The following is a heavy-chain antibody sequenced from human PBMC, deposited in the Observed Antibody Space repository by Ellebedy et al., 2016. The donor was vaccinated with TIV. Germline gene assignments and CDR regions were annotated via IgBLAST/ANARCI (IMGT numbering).Heavy chain of an antibody. CDR1: GDSISSSGYF. V-gene: IGHV4-61*05. CDR3: ARTQNTVTKPFDI. Sequence: SETLSLTXTVSGDSISSSGYFWGWIRQSPGKGLEWIAYFHYSGSINYNPSLKSRFTISVDTSKPHFSLKLSSVTAADTAVYYCARTQNTVTKPFDIWGQGTMVIVSS. D-gene: IGHD4-11*01. J-gene: IGHJ3*02. CDR2: FHYSGSI.